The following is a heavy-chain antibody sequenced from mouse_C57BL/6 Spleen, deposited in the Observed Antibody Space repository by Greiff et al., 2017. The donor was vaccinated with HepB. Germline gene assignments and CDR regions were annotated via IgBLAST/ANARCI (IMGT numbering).Heavy chain of an antibody. V-gene: IGHV1-15*01. D-gene: IGHD1-1*01. J-gene: IGHJ2*01. CDR1: GYTFTDYE. CDR2: IDPETGGT. CDR3: TRSVAKD. Sequence: QVHVKQSGAELVRPGASVTLSCKASGYTFTDYEMHWVKQTPVHGLEWIGAIDPETGGTAYNQKFKGKAILTADKSSSTAYMELRSLTSEDSAVYYCTRSVAKDWGQGTTLTVSS.